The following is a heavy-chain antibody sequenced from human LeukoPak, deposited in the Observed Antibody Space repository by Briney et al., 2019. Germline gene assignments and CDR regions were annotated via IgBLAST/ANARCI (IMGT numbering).Heavy chain of an antibody. J-gene: IGHJ5*02. CDR3: ARDRGVGWFDP. CDR1: GFTFNDYW. CDR2: INQDGGEK. V-gene: IGHV3-7*05. D-gene: IGHD2-8*01. Sequence: GGSLRLPCTASGFTFNDYWVTWVRQAPGKGLEWVANINQDGGEKKYVDSVKGRFTISRDNANNSLYLQMNSLRAEDTAVYYCARDRGVGWFDPWGQGTLVTVSS.